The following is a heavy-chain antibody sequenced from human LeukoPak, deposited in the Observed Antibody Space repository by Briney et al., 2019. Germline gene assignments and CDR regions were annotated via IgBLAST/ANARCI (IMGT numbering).Heavy chain of an antibody. CDR1: GFMFSINW. CDR3: VRDGVGAPPFDY. V-gene: IGHV3-7*01. Sequence: GGSLRLSCAASGFMFSINWMSWVRLAPGKGLEWVANIKEDGTETYYVDSVKGRFTVSRDNAKNTLLLQMNSLRAEDTAVYYCVRDGVGAPPFDYWGQGVLVTVSS. CDR2: IKEDGTET. D-gene: IGHD1-26*01. J-gene: IGHJ4*02.